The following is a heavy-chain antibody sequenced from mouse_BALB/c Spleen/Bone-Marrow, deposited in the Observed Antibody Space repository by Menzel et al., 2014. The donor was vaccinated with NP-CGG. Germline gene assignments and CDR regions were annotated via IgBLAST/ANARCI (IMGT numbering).Heavy chain of an antibody. Sequence: EVMLVESGGGLVQPGGSLKLSCAASGFTFSSYGMPWVRQTPDKRLELVATINSNGGSTYYPDSVKGRFTISRDNAKNTLYLQMSSLKSEDTAMYYCARIWAYYAMDYWGQGTSVTVSS. D-gene: IGHD4-1*01. CDR3: ARIWAYYAMDY. J-gene: IGHJ4*01. CDR2: INSNGGST. V-gene: IGHV5-6-3*01. CDR1: GFTFSSYG.